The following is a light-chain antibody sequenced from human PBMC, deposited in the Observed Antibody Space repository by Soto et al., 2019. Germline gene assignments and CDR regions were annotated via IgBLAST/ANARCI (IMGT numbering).Light chain of an antibody. V-gene: IGLV1-36*01. CDR2: YDD. CDR1: TSNTGNNA. J-gene: IGLJ2*01. Sequence: QSVLTQPPSVSEAPGQRVTISCSGSTSNTGNNAVNWYQQLPGKAPKLLIYYDDLLSSGVSDRFTGSKSGTSASLAISGLQSDDYDYYYCEACYDSLNGPVFGGGTTVAV. CDR3: EACYDSLNGPV.